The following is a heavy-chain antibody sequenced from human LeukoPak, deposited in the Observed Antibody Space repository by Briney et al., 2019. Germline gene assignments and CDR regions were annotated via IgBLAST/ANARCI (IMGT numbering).Heavy chain of an antibody. CDR3: ARHGYSSGLCYFDY. Sequence: SETLSLTCTVSGGSISSSTYYWGWIRQPPGKGLEWIGTIYYSGSFYYNPSLQSRVTISVDTSKNQFSLKLSSVTAADTAVYYCARHGYSSGLCYFDYWGQGTLVTVSS. CDR2: IYYSGSF. V-gene: IGHV4-39*01. D-gene: IGHD6-19*01. J-gene: IGHJ4*02. CDR1: GGSISSSTYY.